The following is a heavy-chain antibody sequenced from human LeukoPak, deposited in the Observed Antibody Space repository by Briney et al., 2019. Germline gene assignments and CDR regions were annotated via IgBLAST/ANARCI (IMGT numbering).Heavy chain of an antibody. V-gene: IGHV3-30*02. CDR1: GFQFIRNG. J-gene: IGHJ4*02. D-gene: IGHD3-10*01. Sequence: GGSLRLSCAASGFQFIRNGMHWVRQAPGKGLEWVAFIRYDGSNKFYVDSVRGRYTISIDNSKNTLNLQKNSLRIEDTAVYYCAREFDDVNGNYYYIPDYWGQGMLVTVSS. CDR2: IRYDGSNK. CDR3: AREFDDVNGNYYYIPDY.